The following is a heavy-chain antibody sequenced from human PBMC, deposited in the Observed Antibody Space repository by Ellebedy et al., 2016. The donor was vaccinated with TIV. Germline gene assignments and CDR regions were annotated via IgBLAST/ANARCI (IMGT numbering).Heavy chain of an antibody. CDR1: GFTFSTYW. CDR2: TKQDGSEK. CDR3: ATVRDGVWYADC. D-gene: IGHD6-19*01. Sequence: GESLKISCAASGFTFSTYWMGWVRQAAGKGLEWVANTKQDGSEKYYVDSVMGRFTISRDNAKNSLYLQMSSLRAEDTAVYYCATVRDGVWYADCWGQGTLVTVSS. V-gene: IGHV3-7*01. J-gene: IGHJ4*02.